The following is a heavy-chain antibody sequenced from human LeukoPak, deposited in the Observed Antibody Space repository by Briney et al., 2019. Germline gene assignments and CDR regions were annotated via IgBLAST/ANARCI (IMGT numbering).Heavy chain of an antibody. CDR1: GFTFSSYW. J-gene: IGHJ4*02. CDR2: IKQDGGEE. D-gene: IGHD1-20*01. V-gene: IGHV3-7*03. Sequence: GGSLRLSCAASGFTFSSYWMFWVRQAPGKGLEWVANIKQDGGEEYYVDSIKGRFTISRDNAKNSLYLQMNSLRAEDTAVYFCARRRYNWNAIDYWGQGTLVTVSS. CDR3: ARRRYNWNAIDY.